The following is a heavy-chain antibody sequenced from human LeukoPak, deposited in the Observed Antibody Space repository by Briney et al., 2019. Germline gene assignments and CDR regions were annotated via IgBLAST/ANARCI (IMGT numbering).Heavy chain of an antibody. D-gene: IGHD6-6*01. V-gene: IGHV3-9*01. CDR3: AVSSSGY. J-gene: IGHJ4*02. CDR2: ISWNSGSI. CDR1: GFTFDDYA. Sequence: PGGSLRLPCAASGFTFDDYAMHWVRQAPGKGLEWVSGISWNSGSIGYADSVKGRFTISRDNAKNSLYLQMNSLRAEDTALYYCAVSSSGYWGQGTLVTVSS.